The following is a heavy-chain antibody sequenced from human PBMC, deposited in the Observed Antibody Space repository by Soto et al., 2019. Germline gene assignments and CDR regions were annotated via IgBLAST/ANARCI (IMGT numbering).Heavy chain of an antibody. V-gene: IGHV3-23*01. CDR1: GFTFSSYA. D-gene: IGHD3-22*01. CDR2: ISGSGGST. CDR3: AKDWGFTMIVSWSDDAFDI. Sequence: GGSLRLSCAASGFTFSSYAMSWVRQAPGKGLEWVSAISGSGGSTYYADSVKGRFTISRDNSKNTLYLQMNSLRAEDTAVYYCAKDWGFTMIVSWSDDAFDIWGQGTMVTVSS. J-gene: IGHJ3*02.